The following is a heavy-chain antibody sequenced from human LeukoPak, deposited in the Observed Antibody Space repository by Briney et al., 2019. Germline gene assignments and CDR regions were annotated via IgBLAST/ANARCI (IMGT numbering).Heavy chain of an antibody. D-gene: IGHD6-19*01. V-gene: IGHV3-21*01. CDR1: GFTFSSYS. CDR2: ISSSSSYI. CDR3: ARVSGWYLDY. Sequence: GGSLRLSCAASGFTFSSYSMNWVRQALGKGLEWVSSISSSSSYIYYADSVKGRFTISRDNAKNSLYLQMNSLRAEDTAVYYCARVSGWYLDYWGQGTLVTVSS. J-gene: IGHJ4*02.